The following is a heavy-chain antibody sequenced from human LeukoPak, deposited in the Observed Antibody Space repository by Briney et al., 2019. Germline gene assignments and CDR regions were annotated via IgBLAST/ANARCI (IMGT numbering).Heavy chain of an antibody. CDR1: GGSISSYY. Sequence: SETLSITCTVSGGSISSYYWSWIRQPPGKGLEWIGYIYYSGSTNYNPSLKSRVTISVDTSKNQFSLKLSSVTAADTAVYYCARGGGSYGETDYYYMDVWGKGTTVTVSS. CDR2: IYYSGST. D-gene: IGHD1-26*01. CDR3: ARGGGSYGETDYYYMDV. V-gene: IGHV4-59*01. J-gene: IGHJ6*03.